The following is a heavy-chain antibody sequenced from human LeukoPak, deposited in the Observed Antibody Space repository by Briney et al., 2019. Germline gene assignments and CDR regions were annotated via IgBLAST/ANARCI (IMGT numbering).Heavy chain of an antibody. CDR3: ASRQDYANWFDP. CDR1: GGTFSSYA. J-gene: IGHJ5*02. Sequence: GASVKVSCKASGGTFSSYAISWVGQAPGQGLEWMGGIIPIFGTANYAQKFQGRVTITADESTSTAYMELSSLRSEDTAVYYCASRQDYANWFDPWGQGTLVTVSS. CDR2: IIPIFGTA. V-gene: IGHV1-69*13. D-gene: IGHD4/OR15-4a*01.